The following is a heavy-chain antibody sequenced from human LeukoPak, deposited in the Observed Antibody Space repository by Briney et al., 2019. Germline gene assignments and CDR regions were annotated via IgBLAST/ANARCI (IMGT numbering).Heavy chain of an antibody. J-gene: IGHJ4*02. CDR3: AGNAYSSDWSGDFDY. CDR1: GFTFSSYA. CDR2: ISYDGSDK. Sequence: QPGGSLRLSCAASGFTFSSYAMHWVRQAPGKGLEWVAFISYDGSDKYYADSVKGRFTISRDNSKNTLFLQMNSLRAEDTAVYYCAGNAYSSDWSGDFDYWGQGTLVTVSS. D-gene: IGHD6-19*01. V-gene: IGHV3-30*04.